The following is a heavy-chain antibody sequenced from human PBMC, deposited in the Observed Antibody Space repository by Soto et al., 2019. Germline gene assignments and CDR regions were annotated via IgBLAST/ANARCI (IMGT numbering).Heavy chain of an antibody. V-gene: IGHV3-7*01. Sequence: GGSLRLSCVASGFPFSNYWMNWVRQAPGKGLEWVANIKEDGSETYYVDSVQGRFTISRDNAKNSMYLQMNSLRAEDTAVYYCARDVEKRRNYDFWRGFRNWGQGTLVTVS. D-gene: IGHD3-3*01. CDR3: ARDVEKRRNYDFWRGFRN. CDR2: IKEDGSET. CDR1: GFPFSNYW. J-gene: IGHJ4*02.